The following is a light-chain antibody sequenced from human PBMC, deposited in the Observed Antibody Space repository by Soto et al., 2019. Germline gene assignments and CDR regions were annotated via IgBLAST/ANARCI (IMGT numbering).Light chain of an antibody. J-gene: IGKJ4*01. CDR2: GAS. V-gene: IGKV3D-15*01. Sequence: EIVMTQSPDTLSVSPGERATLSCRASQSVGSNLAWYQQKPGQAPRLLIYGASTRATGIPARFSGSGSGTEFTLTISSLQSEDFAVYYCQQYNNWVSFGGGTKVEIK. CDR3: QQYNNWVS. CDR1: QSVGSN.